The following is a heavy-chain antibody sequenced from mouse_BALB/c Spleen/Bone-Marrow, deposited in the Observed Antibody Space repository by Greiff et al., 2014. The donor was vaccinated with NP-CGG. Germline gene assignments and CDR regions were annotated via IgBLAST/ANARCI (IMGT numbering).Heavy chain of an antibody. D-gene: IGHD1-1*01. J-gene: IGHJ3*01. CDR2: IYPGDGDT. CDR3: AREDGSSPFAY. CDR1: GYAFSSYW. V-gene: IGHV1-80*01. Sequence: VQLQQSGAELVRPGSSVKISCKASGYAFSSYWMNWVKQRPGRGLEWIGQIYPGDGDTNYNGKFKGKATLTADKSSSTAYMQLSSLTSEDSAVYFCAREDGSSPFAYWGQGTLVTVSA.